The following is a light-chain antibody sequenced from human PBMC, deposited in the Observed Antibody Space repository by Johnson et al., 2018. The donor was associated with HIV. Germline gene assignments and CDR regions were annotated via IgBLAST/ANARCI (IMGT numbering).Light chain of an antibody. Sequence: QAVLTQPPSVSAAPGQKVTISCSGSNSNIGNNYVSWYQQVPGTAPKLLIYDNNKRPSGIPDRFSASKSGTSATLAITGLQTGDEADYYCGTWISTCSVFGSGTKVTVL. J-gene: IGLJ1*01. V-gene: IGLV1-51*01. CDR2: DNN. CDR3: GTWISTCSV. CDR1: NSNIGNNY.